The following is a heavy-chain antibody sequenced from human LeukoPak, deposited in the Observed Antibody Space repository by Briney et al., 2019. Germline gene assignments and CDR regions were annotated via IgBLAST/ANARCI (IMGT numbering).Heavy chain of an antibody. CDR2: IYNSGST. CDR3: ARESRYYFDY. CDR1: GGSISIYY. V-gene: IGHV4-59*12. J-gene: IGHJ4*02. Sequence: SEILSLTCTVSGGSISIYYWSWVRQPPGKGLEWIGYIYNSGSTIYNPSLKSRATISVDTSKNQFSLKLSSVTAADTAVYYCARESRYYFDYWGQGTLVTVSS.